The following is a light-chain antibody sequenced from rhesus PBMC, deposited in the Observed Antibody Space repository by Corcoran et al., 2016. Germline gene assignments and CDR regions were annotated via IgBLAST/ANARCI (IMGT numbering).Light chain of an antibody. V-gene: IGKV1-22*01. CDR2: KAS. J-gene: IGKJ3*01. CDR1: QSISSW. Sequence: DIQMTQSPSSLSASVGDTVTITCRASQSISSWLDWYQQKQGKAPKLLFYKASSLQSGVPSRFSGRGSGTDFTLTISSLQPEDFAAYYCLLYSSSPFTFGPGTKLDIK. CDR3: LLYSSSPFT.